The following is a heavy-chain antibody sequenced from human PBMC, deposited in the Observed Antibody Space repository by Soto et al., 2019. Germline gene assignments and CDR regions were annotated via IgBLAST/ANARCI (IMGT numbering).Heavy chain of an antibody. J-gene: IGHJ4*02. V-gene: IGHV1-46*01. CDR1: GYTFTNYY. Sequence: ASVKVSCKASGYTFTNYYMHWVRQAPGQGLEWMGIINPSAGGTSYAPKFQARVTMTRDTSTSTVHMELSSLRPDDTAVYYCARDSTLAYWGQGTLVTAPQ. CDR3: ARDSTLAY. CDR2: INPSAGGT.